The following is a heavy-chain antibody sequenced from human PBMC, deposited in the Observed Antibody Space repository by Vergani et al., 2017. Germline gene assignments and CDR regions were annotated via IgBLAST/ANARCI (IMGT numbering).Heavy chain of an antibody. V-gene: IGHV3-64D*06. Sequence: EVQLVESGGGLVKPGGSLRLSCAASGFTFSSYAMHWVRQAPGKGLEYVSAISSNGGSTYYADSVKGRFTISRDNSKNTLYLQMSSLRAEDTAVYYCVKGYCSSTSCLYFDYWGQGTLVTVSS. D-gene: IGHD2-2*01. CDR2: ISSNGGST. J-gene: IGHJ4*02. CDR3: VKGYCSSTSCLYFDY. CDR1: GFTFSSYA.